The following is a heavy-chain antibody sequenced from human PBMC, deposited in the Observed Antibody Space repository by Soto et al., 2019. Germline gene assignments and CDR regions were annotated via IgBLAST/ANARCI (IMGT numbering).Heavy chain of an antibody. CDR3: ARFLGGIPARPFDY. V-gene: IGHV3-11*01. Sequence: QVQLVESGGGLVKPGGSVRLSCAASGFTFSDSYMSWVRQAPGKGLEWLSYISGSSITISHADSVKGRFTISRDNDKNSVYLQMDSLRAEDTAVYYCARFLGGIPARPFDYWGQGTLVTASS. D-gene: IGHD6-6*01. CDR2: ISGSSITI. CDR1: GFTFSDSY. J-gene: IGHJ4*02.